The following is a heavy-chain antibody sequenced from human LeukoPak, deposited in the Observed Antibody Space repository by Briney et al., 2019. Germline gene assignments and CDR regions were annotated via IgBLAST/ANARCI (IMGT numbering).Heavy chain of an antibody. CDR1: GFTFRSYG. V-gene: IGHV3-30*02. J-gene: IGHJ4*02. CDR2: IRYDGNNK. Sequence: GGSLRLSCAASGFTFRSYGMHWVRQAPGKGLEWVAFIRYDGNNKYYADSVKGRFTISRDNSKNTLYLQMNSLRAEDTAVYYCANRVMVTSGFDYWGQGTLVTVSS. D-gene: IGHD3-16*01. CDR3: ANRVMVTSGFDY.